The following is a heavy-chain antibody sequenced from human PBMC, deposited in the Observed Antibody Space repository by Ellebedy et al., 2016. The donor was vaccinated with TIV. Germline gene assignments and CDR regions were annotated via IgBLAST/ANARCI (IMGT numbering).Heavy chain of an antibody. Sequence: GESLKISCAASGFTFRTYNTYSMNWVRQAPGKGLEWVSYIGSRTNIIYYADSVKGRFTISRDNAKNTLYLQMNSLRAEDTALYYCARDGDHHVDFDNWGQGTLVTVSS. CDR1: GFTFRTYNTYS. D-gene: IGHD5-12*01. V-gene: IGHV3-48*04. J-gene: IGHJ4*02. CDR2: IGSRTNII. CDR3: ARDGDHHVDFDN.